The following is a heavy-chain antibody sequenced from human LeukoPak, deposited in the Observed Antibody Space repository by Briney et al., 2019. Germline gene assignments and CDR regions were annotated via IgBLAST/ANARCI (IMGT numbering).Heavy chain of an antibody. CDR1: GGSITSSNYF. J-gene: IGHJ4*02. CDR3: ARDSCSSTSCRRKFDN. D-gene: IGHD2-2*01. V-gene: IGHV4-39*07. Sequence: SETLSLTCTVSGGSITSSNYFCGWIRQSPGKGLEWIGIIYYSGSTYYNPSLKSRVTISVETSKIQFSLKLSSVTAADSAVYYCARDSCSSTSCRRKFDNWGQGTLVTVSS. CDR2: IYYSGST.